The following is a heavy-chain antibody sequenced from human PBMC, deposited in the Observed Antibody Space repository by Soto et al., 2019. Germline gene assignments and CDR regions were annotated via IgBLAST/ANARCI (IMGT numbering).Heavy chain of an antibody. CDR1: GYTFTGYY. V-gene: IGHV1-2*02. Sequence: ASVKVSCKASGYTFTGYYMHWVRQAPGQGLEWMGWINPNSGGTNYAQKFQGRVTMTRDTSISTAYMELSRLRSDDTAVYYCARGLGYCSGGSCYYYYYGMDVWGQGTTVTVSS. D-gene: IGHD2-15*01. CDR2: INPNSGGT. CDR3: ARGLGYCSGGSCYYYYYGMDV. J-gene: IGHJ6*02.